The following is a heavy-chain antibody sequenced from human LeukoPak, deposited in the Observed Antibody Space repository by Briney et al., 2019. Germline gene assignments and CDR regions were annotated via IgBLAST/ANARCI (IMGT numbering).Heavy chain of an antibody. D-gene: IGHD6-6*01. Sequence: SETLSLTCTVSGGSISSSSYYWGWIRQPPGKGLEWIGSIYYSGSTYYNPSLKSRVTISVDTSKNQSSLKLSSVTAADTAVYYCARAKGRPARHLEDNWFDPWGQGTLVTVSS. V-gene: IGHV4-39*07. CDR1: GGSISSSSYY. CDR2: IYYSGST. J-gene: IGHJ5*02. CDR3: ARAKGRPARHLEDNWFDP.